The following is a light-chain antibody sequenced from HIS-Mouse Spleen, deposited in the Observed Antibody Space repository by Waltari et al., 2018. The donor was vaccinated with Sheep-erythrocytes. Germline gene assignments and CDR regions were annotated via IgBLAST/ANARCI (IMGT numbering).Light chain of an antibody. CDR3: QQYYSTLT. CDR2: WAS. Sequence: DIVMTQSPDSLAVSLGERATINCKFSQSVLYSSNNKNYLDLYQQKPGKPPKLLIYWASTREAGVPDRFSGSGSGTEFTLTISSLQAEDVAVYYCQQYYSTLTFGGGTKVEIK. CDR1: QSVLYSSNNKNY. J-gene: IGKJ4*01. V-gene: IGKV4-1*01.